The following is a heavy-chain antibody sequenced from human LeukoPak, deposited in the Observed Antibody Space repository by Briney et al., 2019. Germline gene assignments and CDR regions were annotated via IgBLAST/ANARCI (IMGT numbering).Heavy chain of an antibody. Sequence: SETLSLTCTVSGGSISSSSYYWGWIRQPPGKGLEWIGSIYYSGSTYYNPPLKSRVTISVDTSKNQFSLKLSSVTAADTAVYYCARGYCSSTSCYAAPSPNWFDPWGQGTLVTVSS. J-gene: IGHJ5*02. V-gene: IGHV4-39*01. CDR1: GGSISSSSYY. CDR3: ARGYCSSTSCYAAPSPNWFDP. CDR2: IYYSGST. D-gene: IGHD2-2*01.